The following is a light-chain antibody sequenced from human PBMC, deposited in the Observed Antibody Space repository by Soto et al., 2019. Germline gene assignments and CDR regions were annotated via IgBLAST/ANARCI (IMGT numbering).Light chain of an antibody. V-gene: IGKV3-20*01. J-gene: IGKJ4*01. Sequence: EIVLTQSPGTLSLSPGERATLSCRASQSVSSSYLAWYQQKPGQAPRLLIYGASSRATGIPDRFSGSGSGTDFTLTISRLEPEDFAVYYCQQYGSPLTFGGGTKVGIK. CDR1: QSVSSSY. CDR3: QQYGSPLT. CDR2: GAS.